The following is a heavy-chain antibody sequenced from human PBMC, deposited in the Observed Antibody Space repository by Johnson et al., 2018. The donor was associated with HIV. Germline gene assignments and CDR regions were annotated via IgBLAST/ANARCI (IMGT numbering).Heavy chain of an antibody. J-gene: IGHJ3*01. Sequence: QVQLVESGGGVVQPGTSLRLSCAASGFTFSYYAIFWVRQAPGKGLEWVAVISHDGSNKYYADSVKGRFTISRDNAKNSLFLQMNSLRAEDTAVYYCARSMRGAFDVWGQGTMVTVSS. CDR2: ISHDGSNK. V-gene: IGHV3-30-3*01. D-gene: IGHD3-10*01. CDR1: GFTFSYYA. CDR3: ARSMRGAFDV.